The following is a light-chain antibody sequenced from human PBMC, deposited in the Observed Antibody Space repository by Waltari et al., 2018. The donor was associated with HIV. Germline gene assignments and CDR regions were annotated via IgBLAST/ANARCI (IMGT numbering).Light chain of an antibody. CDR2: NKN. V-gene: IGLV3-19*01. CDR3: NSRDSSGYSYV. CDR1: SRRRYY. Sequence: SSELTQDPAVSVALGQTVKITCHGDSRRRYYASWYQKKPGQAPLLVIYNKNNRPSGIPDRFSASSSGNTASLTITGAQAEDEGDYYCNSRDSSGYSYVFGSGTKV. J-gene: IGLJ1*01.